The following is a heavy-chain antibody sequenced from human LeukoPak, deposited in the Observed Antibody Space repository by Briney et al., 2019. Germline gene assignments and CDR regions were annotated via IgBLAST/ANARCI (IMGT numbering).Heavy chain of an antibody. D-gene: IGHD6-6*01. V-gene: IGHV3-21*01. CDR2: ISSSSTHI. CDR1: GFTLSSYS. CDR3: ARSEHSSSSFDY. Sequence: GGSLRLSCAASGFTLSSYSMNWVRQAPGKGLEWVSYISSSSTHIYYADSVKGRFTISRDNARNSLYLQMNSLRAEDTAIYYCARSEHSSSSFDYWGQGTLVTASS. J-gene: IGHJ4*02.